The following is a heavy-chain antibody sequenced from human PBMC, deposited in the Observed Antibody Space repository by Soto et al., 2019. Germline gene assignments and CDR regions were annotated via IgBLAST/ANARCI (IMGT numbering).Heavy chain of an antibody. V-gene: IGHV4-59*01. CDR2: IYYSGST. J-gene: IGHJ4*02. CDR3: ARGDYGDYHDY. CDR1: GGSISSYY. Sequence: PSETLSLTCTVSGGSISSYYWSWIRQPPGKGLEWIGYIYYSGSTNYNPSLKSRVTISVDTSKNQFSLKLSSVTAADTAVYYCARGDYGDYHDYWGQGTLVTVSS. D-gene: IGHD4-17*01.